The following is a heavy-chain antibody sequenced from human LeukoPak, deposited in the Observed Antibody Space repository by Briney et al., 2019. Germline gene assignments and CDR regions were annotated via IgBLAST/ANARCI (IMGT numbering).Heavy chain of an antibody. D-gene: IGHD3-10*01. CDR2: IKQDGSEK. CDR3: ARDMGSGSYYTFDY. Sequence: SGGSLRLSCAASGFTFSSYWMSWVRQAPGKGLEWVADIKQDGSEKYYVDSVKGRFTISRDNAKNSLYLQMNSLRAEDTAVYYCARDMGSGSYYTFDYWGQGTLVTVSS. CDR1: GFTFSSYW. V-gene: IGHV3-7*01. J-gene: IGHJ4*02.